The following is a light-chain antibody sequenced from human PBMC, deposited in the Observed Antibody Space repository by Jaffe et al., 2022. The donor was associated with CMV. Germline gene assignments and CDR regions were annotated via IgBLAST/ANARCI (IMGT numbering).Light chain of an antibody. CDR1: QSITNY. J-gene: IGKJ1*01. CDR2: DAS. V-gene: IGKV3-11*01. CDR3: QQHNNWWT. Sequence: EIVLTQSPATLSLSPGEGATLSCRASQSITNYLAWYQQKPGQAPRLLIYDASKRATGIPARFSGSGSGTDFTLTISILEPEDFALYYCQQHNNWWTFGQGTKVEIK.